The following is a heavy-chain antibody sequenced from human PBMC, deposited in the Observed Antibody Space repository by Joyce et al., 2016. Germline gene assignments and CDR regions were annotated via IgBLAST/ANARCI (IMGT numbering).Heavy chain of an antibody. CDR1: GFIFSDSG. D-gene: IGHD4-17*01. CDR3: ATKVTTAFDH. Sequence: EVKLVESGGGLAQPGGSLKLSCAGSGFIFSDSGIYWVREAAGKGVEWVGRIRSKAKSYATVYAASVKGRVTISRDDSKNMAYLQLNSLKTEDTAVYYCATKVTTAFDHWGQGTLVTVSS. V-gene: IGHV3-73*01. CDR2: IRSKAKSYAT. J-gene: IGHJ4*02.